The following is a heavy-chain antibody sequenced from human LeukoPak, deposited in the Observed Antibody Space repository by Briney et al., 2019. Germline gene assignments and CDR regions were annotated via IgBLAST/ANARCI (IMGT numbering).Heavy chain of an antibody. CDR1: GGTFSSYA. D-gene: IGHD3-22*01. J-gene: IGHJ4*02. Sequence: SVKASCKASGGTFSSYAISWVRQAPGQGLEWMGRIIPILGIANYAQKFQGRVTITADKSTSTAYMELSSLRSEDTAVCYCASNYYDSSGYYNYWGQGTLVTVSS. CDR2: IIPILGIA. V-gene: IGHV1-69*04. CDR3: ASNYYDSSGYYNY.